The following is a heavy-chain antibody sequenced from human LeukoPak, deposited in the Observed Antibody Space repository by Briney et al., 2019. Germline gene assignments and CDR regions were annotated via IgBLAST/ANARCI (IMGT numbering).Heavy chain of an antibody. J-gene: IGHJ4*02. D-gene: IGHD4-17*01. CDR3: ARGGGYGDYDD. CDR1: GGSVSDYY. CDR2: IYYTGST. Sequence: SETLSLTCTISGGSVSDYYWSWIRQSPGKGLEWIGYIYYTGSTTYNPSLKSRVTISVDTSKNQFSLKLSSVTAADTAVYYCARGGGYGDYDDWGQGTLVTVSS. V-gene: IGHV4-59*02.